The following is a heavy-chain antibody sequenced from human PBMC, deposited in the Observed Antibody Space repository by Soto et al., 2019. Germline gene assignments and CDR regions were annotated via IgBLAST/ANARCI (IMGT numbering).Heavy chain of an antibody. CDR1: GYTLTELS. CDR3: ATGDNIAAAGKGYFQH. CDR2: FDPEDGET. D-gene: IGHD6-13*01. V-gene: IGHV1-24*01. J-gene: IGHJ1*01. Sequence: ASVKVSCKVSGYTLTELSMHWVRQAPGKGLEWMGGFDPEDGETIYAQKFQGRVTMTEDTSTDTAYMELSSLRSEDMAVYYCATGDNIAAAGKGYFQHWGQGTLVTVSS.